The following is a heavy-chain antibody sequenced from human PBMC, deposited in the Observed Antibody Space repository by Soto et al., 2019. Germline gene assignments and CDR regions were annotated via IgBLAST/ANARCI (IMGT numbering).Heavy chain of an antibody. Sequence: SETLSLTCTVSGGSISSSSYYWGWIRQPPGKGLEWIGSIYYSGSTYYNPSLKSRVTISVDKSKNQFSLELTSVTAADTAVYYCANSNYCSSTSCHTSHWGQGTLVTVSS. D-gene: IGHD2-2*02. CDR1: GGSISSSSYY. V-gene: IGHV4-39*07. CDR3: ANSNYCSSTSCHTSH. J-gene: IGHJ4*02. CDR2: IYYSGST.